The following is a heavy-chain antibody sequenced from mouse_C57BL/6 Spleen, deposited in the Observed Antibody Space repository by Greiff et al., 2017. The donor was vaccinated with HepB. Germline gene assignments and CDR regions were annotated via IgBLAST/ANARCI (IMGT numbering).Heavy chain of an antibody. V-gene: IGHV1-53*01. Sequence: QVQLQQPGTELVKPGASVKLSCKASGYTFTSYWMHWVKQRPGQGLEWIGNINPSNGGTNYNEKFKSKATLTVDKSSSTAYMQLSSLTSEDSAGYDCASAFYGSSYGYFDVWGTGTTVTVAS. D-gene: IGHD1-1*01. J-gene: IGHJ1*03. CDR2: INPSNGGT. CDR1: GYTFTSYW. CDR3: ASAFYGSSYGYFDV.